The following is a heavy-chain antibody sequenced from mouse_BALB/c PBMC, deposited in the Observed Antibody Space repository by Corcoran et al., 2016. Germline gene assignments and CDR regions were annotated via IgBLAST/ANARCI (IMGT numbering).Heavy chain of an antibody. CDR3: ARSNYGNYGDYYAMDY. D-gene: IGHD2-1*01. J-gene: IGHJ4*01. CDR1: GYSFTGYT. Sequence: EIQLQQSGPELVKPGASMKISCKASGYSFTGYTMNWVKQSHGKNLEWIGLINPYNGGTSYNQKFKCKATLTVDKSSSTAYMELLSLTSEDSAVYYCARSNYGNYGDYYAMDYWGQGTSVTVSS. V-gene: IGHV1-18*01. CDR2: INPYNGGT.